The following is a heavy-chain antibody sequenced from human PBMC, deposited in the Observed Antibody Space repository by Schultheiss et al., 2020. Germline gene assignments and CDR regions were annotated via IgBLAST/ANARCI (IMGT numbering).Heavy chain of an antibody. Sequence: ASVKVSCKGSGYTFTGHCVHWVRQAPGQGLEWMGWISAYNGNINYAQKLQGRVTMTTDTSTSTAYMELGSLRSDDTAVYYCARAPRGTTWIYYFDYWGQGSLVTVSS. CDR3: ARAPRGTTWIYYFDY. CDR1: GYTFTGHC. D-gene: IGHD4-17*01. V-gene: IGHV1-18*04. CDR2: ISAYNGNI. J-gene: IGHJ4*02.